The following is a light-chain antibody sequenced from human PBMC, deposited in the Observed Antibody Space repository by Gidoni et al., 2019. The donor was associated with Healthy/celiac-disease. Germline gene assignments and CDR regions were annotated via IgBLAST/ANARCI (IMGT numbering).Light chain of an antibody. CDR1: KLGDKY. V-gene: IGLV3-1*01. J-gene: IGLJ2*01. CDR3: QAWDSSTAV. CDR2: QDS. Sequence: SHELTQPPSVSVSPGQTASITCSGDKLGDKYACWYQQKPGQSPVLVIYQDSKRPSGIPERFSGSISVNTATLTISGTQAMDEADYYCQAWDSSTAVFGGGTKLTVL.